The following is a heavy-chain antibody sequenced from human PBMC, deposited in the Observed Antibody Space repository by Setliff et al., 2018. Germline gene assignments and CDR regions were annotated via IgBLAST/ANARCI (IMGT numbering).Heavy chain of an antibody. CDR1: GYTFSNYG. CDR2: ISAYTGNT. Sequence: ASVKVSCKASGYTFSNYGVTWVRQAPGQGLEWMGWISAYTGNTNYAQKLQGRVTMTTDTSTNTAYMELRSLTSDDTAVYFCSRLVRYCTTTTCQRASGAELWGQGTLVTVSS. J-gene: IGHJ4*02. D-gene: IGHD2-8*01. CDR3: SRLVRYCTTTTCQRASGAEL. V-gene: IGHV1-18*01.